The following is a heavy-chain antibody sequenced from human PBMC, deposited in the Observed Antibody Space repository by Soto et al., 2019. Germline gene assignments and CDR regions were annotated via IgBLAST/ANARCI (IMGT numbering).Heavy chain of an antibody. V-gene: IGHV4-59*01. CDR2: TYYSGST. Sequence: PSETLSLTCTVSGGSISSYYWSWIRQPPGKGLEWIGYTYYSGSTNYNPSLKSRVTISVDTSKNQFSLKLSSVTAADTAVYFCAREGNLGRWIQPLDSWGQGTLVTSPQ. CDR1: GGSISSYY. CDR3: AREGNLGRWIQPLDS. D-gene: IGHD2-2*03. J-gene: IGHJ4*02.